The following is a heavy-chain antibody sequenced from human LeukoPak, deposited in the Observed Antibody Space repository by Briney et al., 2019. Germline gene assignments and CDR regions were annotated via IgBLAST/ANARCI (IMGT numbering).Heavy chain of an antibody. D-gene: IGHD3-10*01. CDR3: ARAGIWFGELSPH. CDR1: GFTFSSYA. Sequence: GGSLRLSCAASGFTFSSYAMHWVRQAPGKGLEWVAVISYDGSNKYYADSVKGRFTISRDNSKNTLYLQMNSLRAEDTAVYYCARAGIWFGELSPHWGQGTLVTVSS. V-gene: IGHV3-30-3*01. J-gene: IGHJ4*02. CDR2: ISYDGSNK.